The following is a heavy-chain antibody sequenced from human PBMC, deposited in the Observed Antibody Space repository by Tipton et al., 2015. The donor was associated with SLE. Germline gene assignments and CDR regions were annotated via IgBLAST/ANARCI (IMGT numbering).Heavy chain of an antibody. Sequence: TLSLTCTVSGGSIISGAYYWSWIRQHPGKGLEWIGYIYYSGSTNYNPSVRSRVSISLDTSKNQFSLKVKSVTTADTAVYYCARMRGGYNAHHWGQGILVTVSS. J-gene: IGHJ5*02. CDR2: IYYSGST. V-gene: IGHV4-61*08. CDR3: ARMRGGYNAHH. D-gene: IGHD5-24*01. CDR1: GGSIISGAYY.